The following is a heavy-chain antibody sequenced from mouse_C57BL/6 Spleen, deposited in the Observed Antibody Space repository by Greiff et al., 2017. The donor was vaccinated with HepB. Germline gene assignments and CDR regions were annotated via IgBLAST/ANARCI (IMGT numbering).Heavy chain of an antibody. J-gene: IGHJ3*01. D-gene: IGHD3-2*02. CDR3: ERQLRLRQFAY. V-gene: IGHV1-7*01. CDR2: INPSSGYT. Sequence: VQLQQSGAELAKPGASVKLSCKASGYTFTSYWMHWVNQRPGQGLEWIGYINPSSGYTKYNQKFKDKATLTADKSSSTAYMQLSSLTYVDSAIYYCERQLRLRQFAYWGQGTLVTVSA. CDR1: GYTFTSYW.